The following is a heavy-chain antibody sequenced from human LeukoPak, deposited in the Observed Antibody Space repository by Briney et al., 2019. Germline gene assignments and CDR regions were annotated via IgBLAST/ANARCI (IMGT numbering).Heavy chain of an antibody. CDR1: GFSLNNQG. CDR2: IQFDGSNE. D-gene: IGHD3-22*01. CDR3: AKDSRYYYDSRGYASLGAENVQH. J-gene: IGHJ1*01. V-gene: IGHV3-30*02. Sequence: GGSQRLSCAASGFSLNNQGVHWARHAPGKGPEWVAVIQFDGSNEEYADSVKGRFNISKYTFKNTLYLEMNSLRDEHTAEYYCAKDSRYYYDSRGYASLGAENVQHWGQGTLVTVSS.